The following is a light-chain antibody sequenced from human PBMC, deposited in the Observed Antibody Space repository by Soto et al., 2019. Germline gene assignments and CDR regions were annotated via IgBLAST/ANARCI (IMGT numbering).Light chain of an antibody. CDR2: GAS. Sequence: DSVLTQSPGTLSLSPGERATLSCRASQSVSSNYLAWYQQKPGQAPRLLIYGASSRATGIPDRFSGSGSGTDFTLTINSLQPEDVATYFCQKYDSVPWSFGQGTRVEI. CDR3: QKYDSVPWS. CDR1: QSVSSNY. J-gene: IGKJ1*01. V-gene: IGKV3-20*01.